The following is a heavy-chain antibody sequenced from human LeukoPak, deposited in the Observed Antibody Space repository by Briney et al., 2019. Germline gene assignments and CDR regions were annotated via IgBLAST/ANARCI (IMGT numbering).Heavy chain of an antibody. J-gene: IGHJ4*02. CDR2: INHSGST. D-gene: IGHD4-17*01. CDR3: ARDNDYGDYVDY. CDR1: GGSFSGYY. V-gene: IGHV4-34*01. Sequence: SETLSLTCAVYGGSFSGYYWSWIRQPPGKGLEWIGEINHSGSTNYNPSLKSRVTISVDTSKNQFSLKLSSVTAADTAVYYCARDNDYGDYVDYWGQGTLVTVSS.